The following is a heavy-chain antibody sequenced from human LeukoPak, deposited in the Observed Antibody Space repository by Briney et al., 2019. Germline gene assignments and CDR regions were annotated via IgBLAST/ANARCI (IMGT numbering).Heavy chain of an antibody. J-gene: IGHJ3*01. V-gene: IGHV3-30-3*01. CDR3: TREITFGVFDV. CDR1: GFTFSSYS. Sequence: PGGSLRLSCAASGFTFSSYSIRWVRQGPGKGLEWVAVISYDGNTKYYADSVKGRFTISRDNSKNTLYLQMNSLRAEDTAVYYCTREITFGVFDVWGQGTVVTVSS. CDR2: ISYDGNTK. D-gene: IGHD1-14*01.